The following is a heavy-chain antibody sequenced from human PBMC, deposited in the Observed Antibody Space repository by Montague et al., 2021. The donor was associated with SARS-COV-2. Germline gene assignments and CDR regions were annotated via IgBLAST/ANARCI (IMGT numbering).Heavy chain of an antibody. CDR3: VRDTGSAQAGFDA. D-gene: IGHD4-17*01. CDR2: TNYRSKWTS. V-gene: IGHV6-1*01. J-gene: IGHJ4*02. CDR1: GDSVWSNTAA. Sequence: CAISGDSVWSNTAAWNWIRQSPSGGLEWLGRTNYRSKWTSDYATSVEGRISIDPDTSKNQFLLHLRSVTPEGTGVYYCVRDTGSAQAGFDAWGQGTLVTVSS.